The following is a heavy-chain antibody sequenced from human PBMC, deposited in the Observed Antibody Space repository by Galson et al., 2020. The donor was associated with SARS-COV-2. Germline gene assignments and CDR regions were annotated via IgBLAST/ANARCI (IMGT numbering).Heavy chain of an antibody. J-gene: IGHJ6*03. CDR1: GFTFSSYT. CDR3: ARTGTPHYYYSYYMDV. V-gene: IGHV3-21*01. D-gene: IGHD6-13*01. Sequence: LSLTCVGSGFTFSSYTMNWVRQVPGKGLEWVSSITTSSTYINYADSVKGRFTISRDNAKNSLYLQMNSLRAGDTALYFCARTGTPHYYYSYYMDVWGKGTTVTVSS. CDR2: ITTSSTYI.